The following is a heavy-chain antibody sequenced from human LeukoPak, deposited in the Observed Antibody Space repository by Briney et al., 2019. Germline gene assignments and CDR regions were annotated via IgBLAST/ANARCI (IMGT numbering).Heavy chain of an antibody. Sequence: GGSLRLSCAASGFTFSSYSMNWVRQAPGKGLEWVSSISSSSSYIYYADSVKGRFTISRDNAKNSLYLQMNSLRAEDTAVYYCARPGGVAATVTIYYFDYWSQGTLVTVSS. CDR2: ISSSSSYI. D-gene: IGHD2-15*01. CDR3: ARPGGVAATVTIYYFDY. CDR1: GFTFSSYS. V-gene: IGHV3-21*01. J-gene: IGHJ4*02.